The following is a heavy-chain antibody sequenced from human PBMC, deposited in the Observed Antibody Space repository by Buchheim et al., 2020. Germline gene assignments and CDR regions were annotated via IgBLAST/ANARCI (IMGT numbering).Heavy chain of an antibody. V-gene: IGHV4-31*03. J-gene: IGHJ4*02. Sequence: QVQLQESGPGLVKPSQTLSLTCTVSGISINNGTFYWSWIRQHPGKGLEWIGYVYYTGRAYSNPSLKSRVSMSVDTSQKQFSLNLASVTAADTAVYYCARDRGAHDFGPIDYWGQGAL. CDR1: GISINNGTFY. CDR3: ARDRGAHDFGPIDY. CDR2: VYYTGRA. D-gene: IGHD4-17*01.